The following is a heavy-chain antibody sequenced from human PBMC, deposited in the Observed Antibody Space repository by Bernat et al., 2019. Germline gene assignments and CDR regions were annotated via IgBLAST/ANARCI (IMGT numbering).Heavy chain of an antibody. D-gene: IGHD3/OR15-3a*01. J-gene: IGHJ3*02. CDR2: INSDGSDT. Sequence: EVQLVESGGGLIQPGGSLRLSCAASGFTLTTYWMHWVRQGPGKGLVWVARINSDGSDTSYAGSVKGRFTISRDNAKNTLYLQMSSLRAEDTAVYYCASGLPASDPGVLDIWGQGTVVAVSS. CDR3: ASGLPASDPGVLDI. V-gene: IGHV3-74*01. CDR1: GFTLTTYW.